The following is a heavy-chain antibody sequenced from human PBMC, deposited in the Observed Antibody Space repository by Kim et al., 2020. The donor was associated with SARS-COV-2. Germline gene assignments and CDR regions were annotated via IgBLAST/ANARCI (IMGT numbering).Heavy chain of an antibody. CDR2: IYYSGST. J-gene: IGHJ5*02. CDR1: GGSISSSSYY. CDR3: ARPNGKTLWFGELTRFNP. D-gene: IGHD3-10*01. V-gene: IGHV4-39*01. Sequence: SETLSLTCTVSGGSISSSSYYWGWIRQPPGKGLEWIGSIYYSGSTYYNPSLKSRVTISVDTSKNQFSLKLSSVTAADTAVYYCARPNGKTLWFGELTRFNPWGQGTLVTVSS.